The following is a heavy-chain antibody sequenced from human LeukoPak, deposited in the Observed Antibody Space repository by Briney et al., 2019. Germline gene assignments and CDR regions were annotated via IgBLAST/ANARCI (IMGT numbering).Heavy chain of an antibody. D-gene: IGHD5-18*01. CDR2: TYYRSKWYN. CDR1: GDSVSSNIAA. Sequence: SQTLSLTCAISGDSVSSNIAAWNWIRQSPSRGLEWLGRTYYRSKWYNDYVVSVKSRIIISPDTSKNQFSLQLNSVAPGDTAVYYCARGPDNYGRYDYWGQGTLVTVSS. CDR3: ARGPDNYGRYDY. J-gene: IGHJ4*02. V-gene: IGHV6-1*01.